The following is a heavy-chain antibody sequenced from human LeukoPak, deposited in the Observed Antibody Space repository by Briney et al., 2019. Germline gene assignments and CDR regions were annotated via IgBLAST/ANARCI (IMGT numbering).Heavy chain of an antibody. CDR1: GGTFSSYA. CDR3: ARVFPPINGYGSGSYSFLGSLDP. V-gene: IGHV1-69*06. J-gene: IGHJ5*02. Sequence: SVKVSCKASGGTFSSYAISWVRQAPGQGLEWMGGIIPIFGTANYAQKFQGRVTITADKSTSTAYMELSSLRSEDTAVYYCARVFPPINGYGSGSYSFLGSLDPWGQGTLVTVSS. CDR2: IIPIFGTA. D-gene: IGHD3-10*01.